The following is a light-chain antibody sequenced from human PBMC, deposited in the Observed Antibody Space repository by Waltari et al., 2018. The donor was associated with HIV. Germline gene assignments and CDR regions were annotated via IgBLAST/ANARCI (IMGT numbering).Light chain of an antibody. CDR1: SSDVAGYNY. J-gene: IGLJ3*02. Sequence: VSGSPGQSITISCTGTSSDVAGYNYVSWYQQHPGKAPKLMIYEVSNRPSGVSIRFSGSKSGNTASLTISGLQAEDEADYYCSSYTSSTFWVFGGGTKLTVL. CDR3: SSYTSSTFWV. V-gene: IGLV2-14*01. CDR2: EVS.